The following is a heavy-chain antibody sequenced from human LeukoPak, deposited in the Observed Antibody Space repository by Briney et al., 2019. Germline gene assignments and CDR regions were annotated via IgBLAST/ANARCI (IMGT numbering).Heavy chain of an antibody. CDR1: GFTFSTYS. J-gene: IGHJ4*02. CDR2: ISSGSTYI. CDR3: ARGSGSGWSWGTNYFDY. V-gene: IGHV3-21*01. D-gene: IGHD6-19*01. Sequence: AGGSLRLSCAASGFTFSTYSINWVRQAPGKGLEWVSSISSGSTYIYYADSVKGRFTISRDNAKNSLSLQMNSLRADEAAVYYCARGSGSGWSWGTNYFDYWGQGSLVTVSS.